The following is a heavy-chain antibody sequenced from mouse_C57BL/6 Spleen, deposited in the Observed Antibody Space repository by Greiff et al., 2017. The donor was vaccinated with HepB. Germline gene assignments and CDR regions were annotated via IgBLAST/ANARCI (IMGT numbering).Heavy chain of an antibody. Sequence: EVHLVESGGGLVKPGGSLKLSCAASGFTFSDYGMHWVRQAPEKGLEWVAYISSGSSTIYYADTVKGRFTISRDNAKNTLFLQMTSLRSEDTAMYYCARWGSSGYSWFAYWGQGTLVTVSA. CDR3: ARWGSSGYSWFAY. J-gene: IGHJ3*01. D-gene: IGHD3-2*02. CDR1: GFTFSDYG. CDR2: ISSGSSTI. V-gene: IGHV5-17*01.